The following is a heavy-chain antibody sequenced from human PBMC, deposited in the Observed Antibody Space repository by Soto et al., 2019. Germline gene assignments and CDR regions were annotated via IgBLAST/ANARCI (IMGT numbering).Heavy chain of an antibody. CDR2: IKSKTSGETT. CDR1: GFTFSSAW. J-gene: IGHJ4*02. CDR3: PADAADHGSGEFDY. D-gene: IGHD3-10*01. V-gene: IGHV3-15*01. Sequence: EVQLVESGGGLVEPGGSLSLSCAASGFTFSSAWMSWFRQAPGKGLEWIGLIKSKTSGETTDYAAPVKGRFTISRDDSKNPLYQQRNGLKTEDTAMYFCPADAADHGSGEFDYGGQGTLVTVSS.